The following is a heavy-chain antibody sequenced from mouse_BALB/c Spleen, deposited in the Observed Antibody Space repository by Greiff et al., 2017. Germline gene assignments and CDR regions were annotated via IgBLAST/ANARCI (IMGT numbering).Heavy chain of an antibody. CDR1: GFTFSSYA. CDR2: ISSGGST. CDR3: ARDYGHLDY. V-gene: IGHV5-6-5*01. D-gene: IGHD1-2*01. Sequence: EVQRVESGGGLVKPGGSLKLSCAASGFTFSSYAMSWVRQTPEKRLEWVASISSGGSTYYPDSVKGRFTISRDNARNILYLQMSSLRSEDTAMYYCARDYGHLDYWGQGTTLTVSS. J-gene: IGHJ2*01.